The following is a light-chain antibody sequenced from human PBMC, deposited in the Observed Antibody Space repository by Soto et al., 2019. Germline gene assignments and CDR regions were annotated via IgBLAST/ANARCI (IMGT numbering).Light chain of an antibody. V-gene: IGLV1-40*01. Sequence: QPVLTQPPSVSRAPGQRVTISCTGSSSNIGAGYDVHWYQQLPGTAPKLLIYGNSNRPSGVPDRFSDSKSGTSASLAITGLQAEDEADYYCQSYDSSLRGGVFGGGTKLTVL. CDR3: QSYDSSLRGGV. J-gene: IGLJ2*01. CDR2: GNS. CDR1: SSNIGAGYD.